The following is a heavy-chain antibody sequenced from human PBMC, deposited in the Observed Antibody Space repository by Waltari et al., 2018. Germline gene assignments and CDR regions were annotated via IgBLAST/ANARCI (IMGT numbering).Heavy chain of an antibody. J-gene: IGHJ5*01. V-gene: IGHV1-46*01. CDR3: ARDDEYCSGGRCYPKNWFDS. Sequence: QVLLVQSGAEVKKPGASVKVSCKASGYTFTNYYIHWVRQAPGQGLEWLGIINPSGGDSTYAQKFQGRVTMTRETSTNTVYMELSSLRSEDTAVYYCARDDEYCSGGRCYPKNWFDSWGQGTLVTVSS. CDR2: INPSGGDS. D-gene: IGHD2-15*01. CDR1: GYTFTNYY.